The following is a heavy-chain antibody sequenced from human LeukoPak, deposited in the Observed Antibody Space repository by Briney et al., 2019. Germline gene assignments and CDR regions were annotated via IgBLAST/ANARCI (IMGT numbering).Heavy chain of an antibody. CDR3: ARDNGGYYSDY. J-gene: IGHJ4*02. CDR2: IYGGGST. V-gene: IGHV3-53*01. Sequence: PGGSLRLSCAASGLTVSSNYMSWVRQAPGKGLEWVSVIYGGGSTFYADSVKGRFTISRDNSKNMLYLQMNSLRAEDTAVYYCARDNGGYYSDYWGQGTLVTVSS. CDR1: GLTVSSNY. D-gene: IGHD2-8*01.